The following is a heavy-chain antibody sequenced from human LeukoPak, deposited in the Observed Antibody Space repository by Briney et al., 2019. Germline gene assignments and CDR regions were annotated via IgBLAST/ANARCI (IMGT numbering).Heavy chain of an antibody. D-gene: IGHD3-16*01. CDR1: GFTFNDYT. Sequence: GGALRLSCAASGFTFNDYTMHWVRQAPGKGLEWVSSISSSSSYIYYADSVKGRFTISRDNAKNSLYLQMNSLRAEDTAVYYCARVLGESYYYGMDVWGQGTTVTVSS. J-gene: IGHJ6*02. CDR2: ISSSSSYI. V-gene: IGHV3-21*01. CDR3: ARVLGESYYYGMDV.